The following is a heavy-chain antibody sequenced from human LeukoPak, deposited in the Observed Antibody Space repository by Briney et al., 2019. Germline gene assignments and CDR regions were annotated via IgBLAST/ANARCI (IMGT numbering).Heavy chain of an antibody. J-gene: IGHJ4*02. D-gene: IGHD1-26*01. CDR1: GATFSNYA. CDR3: AREWIVGATHYFDY. V-gene: IGHV1-2*02. CDR2: INPNSGGT. Sequence: ASVKVSCKASGATFSNYAINWVRQAPGQGLEWMGWINPNSGGTNYAQKFQGRVTMTRDTSISTAYMELSRLRSDDTAVYYCAREWIVGATHYFDYWGRGTLVTVSS.